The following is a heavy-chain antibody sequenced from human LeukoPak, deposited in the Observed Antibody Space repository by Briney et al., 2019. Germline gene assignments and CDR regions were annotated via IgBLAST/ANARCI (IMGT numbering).Heavy chain of an antibody. V-gene: IGHV1-8*02. D-gene: IGHD4-23*01. J-gene: IGHJ5*02. CDR1: GYTFTSYD. Sequence: ASVKVSCKASGYTFTSYDINWVRQATGQGPEWMGWMNPNSGNTGYAQNFQGRVTMTRDTSINTAYMELSRLTSDDTAVYYCARRKDGGNFGAFDPWGQGTLVTVSS. CDR2: MNPNSGNT. CDR3: ARRKDGGNFGAFDP.